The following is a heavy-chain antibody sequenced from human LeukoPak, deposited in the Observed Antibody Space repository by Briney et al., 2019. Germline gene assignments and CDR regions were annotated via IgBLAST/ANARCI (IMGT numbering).Heavy chain of an antibody. Sequence: ASVKVSCKASGGTFSSYAISWVRQAPGQRFEWIGGLIPVFDTANYAQKFQGRVTIIADESTSTTYMALSSLRSEDTAVYYCATDQRYSGTYYDLGYWGQGTLVTVSS. CDR2: LIPVFDTA. CDR1: GGTFSSYA. V-gene: IGHV1-69*13. CDR3: ATDQRYSGTYYDLGY. D-gene: IGHD1-26*01. J-gene: IGHJ4*02.